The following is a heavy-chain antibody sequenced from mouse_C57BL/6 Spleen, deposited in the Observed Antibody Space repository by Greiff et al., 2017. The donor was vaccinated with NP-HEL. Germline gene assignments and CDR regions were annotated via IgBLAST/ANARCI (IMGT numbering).Heavy chain of an antibody. CDR1: GYTFTSYW. J-gene: IGHJ1*03. Sequence: QVQLQQPGAELVMPGASVKLSCKASGYTFTSYWMHWVKQRPGQGLEWIGEIDPSDSYTNYNQKFKGKSTLTVDKSSSTAYMQLSSLTSEDSAVYYCARGLYSYGSSLYFDVWGTGTTVTVSS. CDR3: ARGLYSYGSSLYFDV. V-gene: IGHV1-69*01. D-gene: IGHD1-1*01. CDR2: IDPSDSYT.